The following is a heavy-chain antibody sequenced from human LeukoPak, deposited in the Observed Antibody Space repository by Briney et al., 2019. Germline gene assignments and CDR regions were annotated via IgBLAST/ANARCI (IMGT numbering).Heavy chain of an antibody. V-gene: IGHV3-9*01. D-gene: IGHD2-21*01. CDR3: AKAPLVDIVVNCFDP. Sequence: PGGSLRLSCAASGFTFDEYAMHWVRQAPGKGLEWVSGISWNSGSIGYADSVKGRFTISRDNAKNSLYLQMNSLRAEDTALYYCAKAPLVDIVVNCFDPWGQGTLVTVSS. CDR2: ISWNSGSI. CDR1: GFTFDEYA. J-gene: IGHJ5*02.